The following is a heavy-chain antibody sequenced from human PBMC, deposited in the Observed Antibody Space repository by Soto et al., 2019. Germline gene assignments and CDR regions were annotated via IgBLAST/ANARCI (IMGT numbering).Heavy chain of an antibody. CDR1: GGPLSSADYY. CDR3: ARELASPHIYNWLDP. D-gene: IGHD2-21*01. J-gene: IGHJ5*02. Sequence: SETLSLTCTVSGGPLSSADYYWSWIRQPPGRGLEWIGYIHYGGSTYYNPSLKSRVTISVDTSKNQFSLKLSSVTAADTAVYYCARELASPHIYNWLDPWGQGTLVTVSS. V-gene: IGHV4-30-4*01. CDR2: IHYGGST.